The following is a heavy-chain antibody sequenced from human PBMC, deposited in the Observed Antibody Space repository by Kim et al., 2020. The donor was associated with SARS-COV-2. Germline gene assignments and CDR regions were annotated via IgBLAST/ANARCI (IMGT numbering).Heavy chain of an antibody. CDR1: GFTFSSYA. J-gene: IGHJ2*01. V-gene: IGHV3-23*01. Sequence: GGSLRLSCAASGFTFSSYAMSWVRQAPGKGLEWVSAISGSGGSTYYADSVKGRFTISRDNSKNTLYLQMNSLRAEDTAVYYCAKEAGVVTALDWYFDLWGRGTLVTVSS. CDR2: ISGSGGST. CDR3: AKEAGVVTALDWYFDL. D-gene: IGHD2-21*02.